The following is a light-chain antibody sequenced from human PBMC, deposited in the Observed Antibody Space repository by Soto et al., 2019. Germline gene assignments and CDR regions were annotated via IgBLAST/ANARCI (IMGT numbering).Light chain of an antibody. J-gene: IGLJ3*02. Sequence: QSVLTQPPSASGTPGQRVTISCSGSSSNIGSNTVNWYQQLPGTAPKLLIDSNNQRPSGVPDRFSGSKSGTSSSLAISGRQSEDEADYYCAAGDDSLNGWVFGGGTKLTVL. CDR2: SNN. V-gene: IGLV1-44*01. CDR3: AAGDDSLNGWV. CDR1: SSNIGSNT.